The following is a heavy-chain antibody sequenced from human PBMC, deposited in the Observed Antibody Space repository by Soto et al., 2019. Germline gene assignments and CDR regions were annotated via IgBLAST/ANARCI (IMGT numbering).Heavy chain of an antibody. J-gene: IGHJ6*02. CDR1: GYTFTGYY. Sequence: ASVKVSCKASGYTFTGYYMHWVLQAPGQGLEWMGWINPNSGGTNYAQKFQGWVTMTRDTSISTAYMELSRLRSDDTAVYYCAREGGSSSSSLGYYYYYGMDVWGQGTTVTVSS. D-gene: IGHD6-6*01. CDR2: INPNSGGT. CDR3: AREGGSSSSSLGYYYYYGMDV. V-gene: IGHV1-2*04.